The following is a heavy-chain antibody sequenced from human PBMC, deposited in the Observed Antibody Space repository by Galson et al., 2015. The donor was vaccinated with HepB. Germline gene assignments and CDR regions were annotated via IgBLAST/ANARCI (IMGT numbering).Heavy chain of an antibody. CDR3: ARGGGYCSAGSCSKDAFDI. J-gene: IGHJ3*02. CDR2: INPSGGST. CDR1: GYTFPSYD. V-gene: IGHV1-46*01. Sequence: SVKVSCKASGYTFPSYDINWVRQATGQGLEWMGIINPSGGSTSYAQKFQGRVTMTRDTSTSTVYMELSSLRSEDTAVYYCARGGGYCSAGSCSKDAFDIWGQGTMVTVSS. D-gene: IGHD2-15*01.